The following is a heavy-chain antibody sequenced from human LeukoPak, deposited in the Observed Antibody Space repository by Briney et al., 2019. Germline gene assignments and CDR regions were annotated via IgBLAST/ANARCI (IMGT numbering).Heavy chain of an antibody. J-gene: IGHJ4*02. CDR2: IYYSGST. D-gene: IGHD1/OR15-1a*01. V-gene: IGHV4-39*07. CDR1: GGSISSSSYY. CDR3: ARSLGLEQYFDY. Sequence: SETLSLTCTVSGGSISSSSYYWGWIRQPPGGGLEWSGSIYYSGSTYYNPSLKSRVTISVDTSKNQFSLKLSSVTAADTAVYYCARSLGLEQYFDYWGQGTLVTVSS.